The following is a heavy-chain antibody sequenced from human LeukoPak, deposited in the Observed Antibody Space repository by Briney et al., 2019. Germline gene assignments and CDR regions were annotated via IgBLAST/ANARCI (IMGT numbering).Heavy chain of an antibody. CDR3: ARRKSRLGWGFDY. V-gene: IGHV5-51*01. CDR2: IYPGDSDT. D-gene: IGHD4-23*01. J-gene: IGHJ4*02. CDR1: GNSFTSYW. Sequence: HGESLKISCKGSGNSFTSYWIGWVRQEPGKGLEWMGIIYPGDSDTRYSPSFQGQVTISADKSTSTAYLQWSSLKASDTAMYYCARRKSRLGWGFDYWGQGTLVTVSS.